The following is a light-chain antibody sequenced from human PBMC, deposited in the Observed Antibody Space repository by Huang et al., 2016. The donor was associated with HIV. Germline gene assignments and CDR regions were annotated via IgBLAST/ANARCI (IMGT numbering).Light chain of an antibody. CDR1: QNINNY. Sequence: DIHMTQSPSSLSASVGDRVTITCRASQNINNYLNWYQQKPGKVPNLLIYGASTLQSAGPSRFSGSGSGTDFTLTISSLQSEDLATYYCQQTHSTPPYTFGQGTKVEI. CDR2: GAS. CDR3: QQTHSTPPYT. J-gene: IGKJ2*01. V-gene: IGKV1-39*01.